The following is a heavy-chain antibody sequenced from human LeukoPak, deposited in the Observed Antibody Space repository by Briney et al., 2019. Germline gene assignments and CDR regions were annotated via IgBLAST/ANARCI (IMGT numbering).Heavy chain of an antibody. D-gene: IGHD3-22*01. CDR1: GITVSNYG. V-gene: IGHV3-23*01. Sequence: GGSLRLSCAVSGITVSNYGMSWVRQAPGKGLERVADISGSGGGTNYADSVKGRFTISRDNFKNTLYLQMNSLRAEDTAVYLCAKRGVVIRVILVGFHKEAYYFDSWGQGALVTVSS. CDR2: ISGSGGGT. J-gene: IGHJ4*02. CDR3: AKRGVVIRVILVGFHKEAYYFDS.